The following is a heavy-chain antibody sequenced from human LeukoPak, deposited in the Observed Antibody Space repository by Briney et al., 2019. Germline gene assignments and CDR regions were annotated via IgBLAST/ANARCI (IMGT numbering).Heavy chain of an antibody. J-gene: IGHJ4*02. V-gene: IGHV4-39*01. D-gene: IGHD3-16*01. CDR1: GGSISSSTYY. Sequence: PSETLSLTCTVSGGSISSSTYYWGWIRQPPGKGLEWIESFYYSGSTYYNPSLKSRVTISVDTSKNQFSLKLSSVTAADTAVYYCARQNKLWSPFDYWGQGTLVTVSS. CDR2: FYYSGST. CDR3: ARQNKLWSPFDY.